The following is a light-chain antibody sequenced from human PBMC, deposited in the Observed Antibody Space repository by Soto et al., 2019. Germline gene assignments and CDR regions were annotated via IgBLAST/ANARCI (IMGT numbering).Light chain of an antibody. Sequence: QAVLTQPPSASGTPGQRVTISCSGSSSNIGSNYVYWYQQLPGTAPKLLIYRNNQRPSGVPDRFSGSKSGTSASLAISGLRSEDEADYYCAAWDDSLSGPGNVVFGGGTEVTVL. CDR3: AAWDDSLSGPGNVV. CDR1: SSNIGSNY. CDR2: RNN. J-gene: IGLJ2*01. V-gene: IGLV1-47*01.